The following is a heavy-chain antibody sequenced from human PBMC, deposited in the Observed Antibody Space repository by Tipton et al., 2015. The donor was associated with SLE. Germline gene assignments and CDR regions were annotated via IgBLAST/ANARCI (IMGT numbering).Heavy chain of an antibody. CDR3: AREYCSSASCYPY. CDR1: GGSFSGYY. J-gene: IGHJ4*02. CDR2: INHSGST. D-gene: IGHD2-2*01. V-gene: IGHV4-34*01. Sequence: TLSLTCAVYGGSFSGYYWSWIRQPPGKGLEWIGEINHSGSTNYNPSLKSRLTISVDTSKNQFSLKLSSVTAADTGVYYCAREYCSSASCYPYWGQGTLFTVSS.